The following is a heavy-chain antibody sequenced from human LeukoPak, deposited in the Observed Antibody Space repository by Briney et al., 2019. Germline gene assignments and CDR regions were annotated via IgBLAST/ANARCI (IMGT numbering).Heavy chain of an antibody. CDR1: GYTFTGYY. CDR2: INPNSGGT. J-gene: IGHJ3*02. V-gene: IGHV1-2*02. CDR3: ARDLGVLSTIFYEKKSRGMIAFDI. Sequence: ASVKVSCKASGYTFTGYYKHWVRQAPGQGLEWMGWINPNSGGTNYAQKFQGRVTMTRDTSISTAYMELSRLRSDDTAVYYCARDLGVLSTIFYEKKSRGMIAFDIWGQGTMVTVSS. D-gene: IGHD3-9*01.